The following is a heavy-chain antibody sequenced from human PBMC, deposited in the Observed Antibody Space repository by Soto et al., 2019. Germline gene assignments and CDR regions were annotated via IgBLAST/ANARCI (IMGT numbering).Heavy chain of an antibody. CDR3: ARGLNYYGSVGDFDY. V-gene: IGHV4-59*01. CDR1: GGSISSYY. D-gene: IGHD3-10*01. Sequence: PSETLSLTCTVSGGSISSYYWSWIRQPPGKGLEWIGYIYYSGSTNYNPSLKSRVTISVDTSKNQFSLKLSSVTAADTAVYYCARGLNYYGSVGDFDYWGQGTLVTVSS. J-gene: IGHJ4*02. CDR2: IYYSGST.